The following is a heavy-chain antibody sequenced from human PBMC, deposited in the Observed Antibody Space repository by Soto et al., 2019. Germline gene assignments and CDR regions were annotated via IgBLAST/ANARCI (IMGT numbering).Heavy chain of an antibody. Sequence: GGSLRLSCAASGFTFSSYGMHWVRQAPGKGLEWVAVIWYDGSNKYYADSVKGRFTISRDNSKNTLYLQMNSLRAEDTAVYYCARDPYCSSTSCPNWFDPWGQGTLVTVSS. J-gene: IGHJ5*02. CDR1: GFTFSSYG. CDR3: ARDPYCSSTSCPNWFDP. V-gene: IGHV3-33*01. CDR2: IWYDGSNK. D-gene: IGHD2-2*01.